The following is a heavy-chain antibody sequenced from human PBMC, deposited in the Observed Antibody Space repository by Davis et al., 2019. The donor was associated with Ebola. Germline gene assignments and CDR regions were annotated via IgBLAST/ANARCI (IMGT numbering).Heavy chain of an antibody. CDR2: INPSGGST. J-gene: IGHJ4*02. D-gene: IGHD2-15*01. Sequence: SVPVSRMASVYTFTSYHMHWVRQPPRQGLEWMGIINPSGGSTSYAQKIQGRVTMTRDTSTCTVYTELSSLRSEDTAVYSCASDIRDIQMAQILTPGYWGQGTLVTVAS. CDR1: VYTFTSYH. V-gene: IGHV1-46*01. CDR3: ASDIRDIQMAQILTPGY.